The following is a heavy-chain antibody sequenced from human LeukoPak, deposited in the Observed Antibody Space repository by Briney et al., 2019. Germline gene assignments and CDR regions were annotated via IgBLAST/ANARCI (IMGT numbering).Heavy chain of an antibody. Sequence: GGSLRLSCAASGFTFSSYWMSWVRQAPGKGLEWVANIKQDGSEKYYVDSVKGRFTISRDNAKNSLYLQMNSLRAEDTAVYYCAREGYGYTILNWFDPWGRGTLVTVSS. CDR3: AREGYGYTILNWFDP. D-gene: IGHD5-24*01. V-gene: IGHV3-7*01. CDR1: GFTFSSYW. J-gene: IGHJ5*02. CDR2: IKQDGSEK.